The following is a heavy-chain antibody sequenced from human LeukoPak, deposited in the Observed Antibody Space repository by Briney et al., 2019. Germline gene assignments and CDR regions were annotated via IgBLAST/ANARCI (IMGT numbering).Heavy chain of an antibody. CDR3: ARGGGYDYGGGWFDP. V-gene: IGHV4-59*01. CDR1: GGSISSYY. J-gene: IGHJ5*02. Sequence: SSETLSLTCTVSGGSISSYYWSWIRQPPGKGLEWIGYIYYSGSTNYNPSLKSRVTISVDTSKNQFSLKLSSVTAADTAVYYCARGGGYDYGGGWFDPWGQGTLVTVSS. D-gene: IGHD5-12*01. CDR2: IYYSGST.